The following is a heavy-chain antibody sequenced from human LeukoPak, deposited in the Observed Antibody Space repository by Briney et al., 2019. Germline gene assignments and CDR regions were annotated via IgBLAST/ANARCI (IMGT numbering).Heavy chain of an antibody. D-gene: IGHD3-10*01. CDR3: ARGTFSPQGSYYGH. J-gene: IGHJ4*02. CDR1: GFTFSSYI. V-gene: IGHV3-48*01. Sequence: GGSLRLSCAASGFTFSSYIMNWVRQAPGKGLEWVSYISSRDSTIYYADSVKGRFTISRDTSKNTLSLQMNSLRVEDTALYYCARGTFSPQGSYYGHWGQGTRVTVSS. CDR2: ISSRDSTI.